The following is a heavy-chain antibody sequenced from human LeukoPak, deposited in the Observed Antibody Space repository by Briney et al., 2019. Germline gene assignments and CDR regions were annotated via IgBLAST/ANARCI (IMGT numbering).Heavy chain of an antibody. J-gene: IGHJ4*02. Sequence: PGGSLRLSCAASGFIFSNYDMNWVRQAPGKGLEWVSVIWSDRSYIYYADSVKGRFTISRGNSKKTLYLQMNSLRAEDTGVYYCARDNPMEVAGAFAYWGEGTLVTVS. CDR2: IWSDRSYI. V-gene: IGHV3-21*01. CDR1: GFIFSNYD. D-gene: IGHD6-19*01. CDR3: ARDNPMEVAGAFAY.